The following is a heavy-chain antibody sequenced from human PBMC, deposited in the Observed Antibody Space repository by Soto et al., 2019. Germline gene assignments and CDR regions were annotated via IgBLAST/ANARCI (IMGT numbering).Heavy chain of an antibody. Sequence: QVQLVQSGAEVKKPGSSVKVSCKASGGTFSSYAISWVRQAPGQGLEWMGGIIPISGTANYAQKFQGRVTITAAESTSTAYMELSSPRSEDTAVYYCARSQGSSTSLEIYYYYYYGMDVWGQGTTVTVSS. CDR1: GGTFSSYA. V-gene: IGHV1-69*01. J-gene: IGHJ6*02. D-gene: IGHD2-2*01. CDR2: IIPISGTA. CDR3: ARSQGSSTSLEIYYYYYYGMDV.